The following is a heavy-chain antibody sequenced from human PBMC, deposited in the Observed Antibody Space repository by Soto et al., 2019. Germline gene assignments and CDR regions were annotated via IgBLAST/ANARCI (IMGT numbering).Heavy chain of an antibody. J-gene: IGHJ4*02. D-gene: IGHD5-12*01. V-gene: IGHV3-48*03. CDR3: ARANGGYDPSFDH. Sequence: GGSLRLSCAVSGFQFSDYDMNWVRQAPGKGLEWVSHISSSGSIVYYLDSVKGRFTISRDNAKNSLPLEMNSLRAEDSGLYYCARANGGYDPSFDHWGQGTLVTVSS. CDR2: ISSSGSIV. CDR1: GFQFSDYD.